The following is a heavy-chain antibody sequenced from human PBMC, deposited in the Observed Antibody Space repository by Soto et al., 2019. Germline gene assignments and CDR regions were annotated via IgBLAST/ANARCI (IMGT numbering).Heavy chain of an antibody. CDR3: ARAVTFLRPMDV. CDR1: RFTFSTYA. CDR2: ISYDGRNK. J-gene: IGHJ6*02. V-gene: IGHV3-30*04. D-gene: IGHD4-17*01. Sequence: QVQLVESGGGVVQPGRSLRLSCAASRFTFSTYAMHWVRQAPGKGLEWVAVISYDGRNKYYAKSVKGRFTISRDNSKNTLYLQMNSLRGEDTAVYYCARAVTFLRPMDVWGQGTTVTVSS.